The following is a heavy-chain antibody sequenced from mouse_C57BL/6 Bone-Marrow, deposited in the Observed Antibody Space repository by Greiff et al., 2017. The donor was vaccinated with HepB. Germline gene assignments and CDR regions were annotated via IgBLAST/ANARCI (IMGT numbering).Heavy chain of an antibody. CDR1: GYTFTSYW. J-gene: IGHJ3*01. Sequence: VQLQQSGAELVKPGASVKLSCKASGYTFTSYWMHWVKQRPGQGLEWIGMIHPNSGSTNYNEKFKSKATLTVDKSSSTAYMQLSSLTSEDSAVYVCAREGYYDYDECFAYWRQGTLVTVSA. D-gene: IGHD2-4*01. CDR2: IHPNSGST. V-gene: IGHV1-64*01. CDR3: AREGYYDYDECFAY.